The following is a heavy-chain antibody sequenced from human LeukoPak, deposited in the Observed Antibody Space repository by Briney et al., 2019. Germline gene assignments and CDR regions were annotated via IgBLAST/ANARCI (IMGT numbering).Heavy chain of an antibody. CDR3: AKINYVWGSYRYTFHFDY. V-gene: IGHV3-23*01. Sequence: GGSLRLSCAASGFTFSSYAMSWVRQAPGKGLEWVSAISGSGGSTYYADSVKGRFTISRDNSKNTLYLQMNSLRAEDTAVYYCAKINYVWGSYRYTFHFDYWGQGTLVTVSS. CDR1: GFTFSSYA. D-gene: IGHD3-16*02. J-gene: IGHJ4*02. CDR2: ISGSGGST.